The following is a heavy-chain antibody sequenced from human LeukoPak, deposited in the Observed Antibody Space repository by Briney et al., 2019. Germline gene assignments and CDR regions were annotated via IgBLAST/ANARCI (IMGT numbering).Heavy chain of an antibody. Sequence: XMGWINPNSGGTNYAQKFQGRVTMTRDTSISTAYMELSRLRSDDTAVYYCARDQSWFDAFDIWGQGTMVTVSS. J-gene: IGHJ3*02. CDR2: INPNSGGT. D-gene: IGHD3-9*01. CDR3: ARDQSWFDAFDI. V-gene: IGHV1-2*02.